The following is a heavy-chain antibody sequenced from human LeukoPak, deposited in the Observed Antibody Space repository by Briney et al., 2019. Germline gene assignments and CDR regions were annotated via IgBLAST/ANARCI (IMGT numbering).Heavy chain of an antibody. Sequence: GGSLRLSCAASGFTFSRYAIHWVRQAPGKGLEWVAVISYDGSNKYYADSVKGRFTISRDNSKNTLYVQMNSLRAEDTAVYYCARDPSSRAAAGRGDYWGQGTLVTVSS. CDR1: GFTFSRYA. J-gene: IGHJ4*02. V-gene: IGHV3-30-3*01. CDR3: ARDPSSRAAAGRGDY. D-gene: IGHD6-13*01. CDR2: ISYDGSNK.